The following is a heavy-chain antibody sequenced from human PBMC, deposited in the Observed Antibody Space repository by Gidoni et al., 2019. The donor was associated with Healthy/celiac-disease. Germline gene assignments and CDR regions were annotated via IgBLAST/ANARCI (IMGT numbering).Heavy chain of an antibody. CDR3: ARLRGVIGAFDI. D-gene: IGHD3-10*01. CDR1: GDTVTGYY. J-gene: IGHJ3*02. V-gene: IGHV1-2*02. CDR2: INPNSGGT. Sequence: QVQLVQSGAEVKKQGASGKVACKAAGDTVTGYYMHWVRQAPGQGLEWMGWINPNSGGTNYAQKFQGRVTMTRDTSISTAYMELSRLRSDDTAVYYCARLRGVIGAFDIWGQGTMVTVSS.